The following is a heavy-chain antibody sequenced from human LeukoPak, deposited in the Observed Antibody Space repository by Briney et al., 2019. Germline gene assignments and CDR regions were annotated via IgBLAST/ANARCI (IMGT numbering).Heavy chain of an antibody. CDR3: AKPGSGWYAFDY. J-gene: IGHJ4*02. CDR1: GFTFSSYA. Sequence: PGGSLRLSCAASGFTFSSYAMSWVRQAPGKGLEWVSTISDSGGNTPYADSVRGRFTISRDNSKNTLYLQMNSLRAEGTAIYYCAKPGSGWYAFDYWGQGALVTVSS. CDR2: ISDSGGNT. D-gene: IGHD6-19*01. V-gene: IGHV3-23*01.